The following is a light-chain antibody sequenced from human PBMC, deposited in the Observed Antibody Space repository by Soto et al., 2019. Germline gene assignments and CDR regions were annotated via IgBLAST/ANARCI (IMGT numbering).Light chain of an antibody. Sequence: TVLSQSPGTLSLSHGERATLSCRAIQSVSSSSLAWYQQRPGQAPRLLIYGTSSRATGIPDRFSGSGSGTDFTLTISRLEPEDFAVYFCQRYGSSPLITFGQGTRLAI. CDR1: QSVSSSS. J-gene: IGKJ5*01. CDR2: GTS. V-gene: IGKV3-20*01. CDR3: QRYGSSPLIT.